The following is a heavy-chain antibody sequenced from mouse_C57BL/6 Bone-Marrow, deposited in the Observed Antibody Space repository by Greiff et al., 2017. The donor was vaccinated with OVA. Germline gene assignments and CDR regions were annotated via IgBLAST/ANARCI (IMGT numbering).Heavy chain of an antibody. D-gene: IGHD1-1*02. CDR3: ARQGYYSWFAY. CDR1: GFTFSSYG. J-gene: IGHJ3*01. CDR2: ISSGGSYT. V-gene: IGHV5-6*01. Sequence: EVKLVESGGDLVKPGGSLKLSCAASGFTFSSYGMSWVRQTPDKRLEWVATISSGGSYTYYPDSVKGRFTISRDNAKNTLYLQMSSLKSEDTAMYYCARQGYYSWFAYWGQGTLVTVSA.